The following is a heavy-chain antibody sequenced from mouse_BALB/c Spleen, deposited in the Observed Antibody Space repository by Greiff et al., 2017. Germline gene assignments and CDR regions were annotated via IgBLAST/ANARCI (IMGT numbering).Heavy chain of an antibody. V-gene: IGHV7-3*02. CDR3: ARVSLNWEGFDY. D-gene: IGHD4-1*01. CDR2: IRNKANGYTT. J-gene: IGHJ2*01. CDR1: GFTFTDYY. Sequence: EVHLVESGGGLVQPGGSLRLSCATSGFTFTDYYMSWVRQPPGKALEWLGFIRNKANGYTTEYSASVKGRFTISRDNSQSILYLQMNTLRAEDSATYYCARVSLNWEGFDYWGQGTTLTVSS.